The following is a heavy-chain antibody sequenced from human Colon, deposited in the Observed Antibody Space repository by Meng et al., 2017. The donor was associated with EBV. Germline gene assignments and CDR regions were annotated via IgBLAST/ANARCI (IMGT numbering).Heavy chain of an antibody. J-gene: IGHJ4*02. CDR2: IYYTGST. CDR1: CGSINSGDYY. V-gene: IGHV4-30-4*01. CDR3: ARNYYFDY. Sequence: QVRLQVSGPGLVKPSQTLSLSCTVSCGSINSGDYYWSWIRQPPGKGLEWIGYIYYTGSTYYNPSLKSRVTISMDTSKNQFSLRLSSVTAADTAVYYCARNYYFDYWGQGTLVTVSS.